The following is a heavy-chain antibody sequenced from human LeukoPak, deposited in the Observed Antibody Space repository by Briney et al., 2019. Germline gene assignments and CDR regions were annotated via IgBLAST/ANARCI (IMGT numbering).Heavy chain of an antibody. J-gene: IGHJ4*02. V-gene: IGHV3-30*02. CDR2: IRYDGSNK. D-gene: IGHD4-23*01. CDR3: AKDHELVVTPAYFDC. Sequence: PGGSLRLSCAASGFTFSSYGMQWVRQAPGKGLEWVAFIRYDGSNKYYADSVKGRFTISRDNSKNTLYLQMNSLRAEDTAVYYCAKDHELVVTPAYFDCWGQGTLVTVSS. CDR1: GFTFSSYG.